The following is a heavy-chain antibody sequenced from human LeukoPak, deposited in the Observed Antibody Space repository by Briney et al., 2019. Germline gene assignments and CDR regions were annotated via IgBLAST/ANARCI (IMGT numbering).Heavy chain of an antibody. J-gene: IGHJ3*02. V-gene: IGHV1-69*05. CDR3: ARGDGGNQWDAFDI. D-gene: IGHD4-23*01. CDR2: IIPIFGTA. Sequence: SVKVSCKASRGTFSSYAISWVRQAPGQGLEWMGGIIPIFGTANYAQKFQGRVTITTDESRSTAYMELSSLRSEDTAVYYCARGDGGNQWDAFDIWGQGTMVTVSS. CDR1: RGTFSSYA.